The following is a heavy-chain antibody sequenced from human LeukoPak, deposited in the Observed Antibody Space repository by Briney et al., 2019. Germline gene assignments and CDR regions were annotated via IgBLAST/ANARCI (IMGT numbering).Heavy chain of an antibody. CDR1: GFTFSSYG. CDR2: VSYDGTDT. V-gene: IGHV3-30*19. D-gene: IGHD2-8*01. Sequence: GGSLRLSCAASGFTFSSYGMHWVRQAPGKGLEWVATVSYDGTDTSYADSVKGRFAIFRDNSKNTLYLQVNSLRTEDTAVYYCVRVSGFCTNGVCPSFDPWGQGTLVTVSS. J-gene: IGHJ5*02. CDR3: VRVSGFCTNGVCPSFDP.